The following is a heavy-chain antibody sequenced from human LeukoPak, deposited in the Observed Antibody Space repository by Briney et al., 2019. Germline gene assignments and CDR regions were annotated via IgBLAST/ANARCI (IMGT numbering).Heavy chain of an antibody. D-gene: IGHD6-6*01. CDR3: ARDALGAARSNFADY. J-gene: IGHJ4*02. CDR2: ISAYNGNT. Sequence: GASVKVSCKASGYTFTSYGISWVRQAPGQGLEGMGWISAYNGNTNYAQKLQGRVTMTTDTSTSTAYMELTSLRFDDTAVYYCARDALGAARSNFADYWGQGTLVTASS. CDR1: GYTFTSYG. V-gene: IGHV1-18*01.